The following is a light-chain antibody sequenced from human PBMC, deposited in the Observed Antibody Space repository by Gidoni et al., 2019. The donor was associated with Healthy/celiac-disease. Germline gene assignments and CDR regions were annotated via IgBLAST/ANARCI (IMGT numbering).Light chain of an antibody. CDR2: GAS. CDR1: QSVSSN. CDR3: QQYNNWPPIT. J-gene: IGKJ5*01. V-gene: IGKV3-15*01. Sequence: DIVMTHSPSTLSVSPGERATLSCTASQSVSSNLAWYQQKPGKAPKLLIYGASTRATGIPARFSGSGSGTEFTLTISSLQSEDIAVYYCQQYNNWPPITFGQGTRLEIK.